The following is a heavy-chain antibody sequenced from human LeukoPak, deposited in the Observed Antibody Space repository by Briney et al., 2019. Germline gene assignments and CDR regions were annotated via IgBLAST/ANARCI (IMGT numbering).Heavy chain of an antibody. D-gene: IGHD2-15*01. CDR3: ARGNLVVVGAANRAHSYMDV. J-gene: IGHJ6*03. Sequence: SETLSLTCALYGGSFSGYHWTWMRQPPGKGLEWIGEITHTGNTNYNPSLKSRVTISADTSKTQFSLKLTSVTAADTAVYYCARGNLVVVGAANRAHSYMDVWAKGTTVTVSS. V-gene: IGHV4-34*01. CDR2: ITHTGNT. CDR1: GGSFSGYH.